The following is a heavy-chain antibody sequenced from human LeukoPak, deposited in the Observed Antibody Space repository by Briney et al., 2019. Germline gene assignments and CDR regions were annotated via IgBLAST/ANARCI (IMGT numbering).Heavy chain of an antibody. D-gene: IGHD3-22*01. CDR1: GGTFSSYA. CDR2: IIPIFGIA. V-gene: IGHV1-69*04. J-gene: IGHJ6*02. Sequence: SVKVSCKASGGTFSSYAISWVRQAPGQGLEWMGRIIPIFGIANYAQKFQGRVTVTADKSTSTAYMELSSLRSEDTAVYYCARAAMIVGVKDYYYYYGMDVWGQGTTVTVSS. CDR3: ARAAMIVGVKDYYYYYGMDV.